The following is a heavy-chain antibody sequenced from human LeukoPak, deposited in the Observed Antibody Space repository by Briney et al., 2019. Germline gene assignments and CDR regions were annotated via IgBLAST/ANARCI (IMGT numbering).Heavy chain of an antibody. CDR2: IPYDGSNK. CDR3: AKGGIFGVVKDAFDI. D-gene: IGHD3-3*01. Sequence: GGSLRLSCAASGFTFSSYGMHWVRQAPGKGLEWVAFIPYDGSNKYYADSVKGRFTISRDNSKNTLYLQMNSLRAEDTAVYYCAKGGIFGVVKDAFDIWGQGTMVTVSS. CDR1: GFTFSSYG. J-gene: IGHJ3*02. V-gene: IGHV3-30*02.